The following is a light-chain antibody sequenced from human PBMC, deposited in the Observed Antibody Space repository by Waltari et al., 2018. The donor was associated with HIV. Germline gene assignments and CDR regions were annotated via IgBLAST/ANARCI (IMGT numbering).Light chain of an antibody. CDR2: AAS. CDR3: LQDYKAPYT. CDR1: QGVRND. V-gene: IGKV1-6*01. Sequence: AIQMTQSPASLSAAVGDRVPITCRASQGVRNDLGWYQQKSGKAPKLLIYAASALHSGVPSRFSGSGSGTDFTLTISSVQPEDFATYYCLQDYKAPYTFGQGTKLDIK. J-gene: IGKJ2*01.